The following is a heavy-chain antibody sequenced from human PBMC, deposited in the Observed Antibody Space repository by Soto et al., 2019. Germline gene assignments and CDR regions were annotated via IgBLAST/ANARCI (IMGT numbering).Heavy chain of an antibody. CDR2: IKSKTDGGTT. CDR3: ATGPSVSSWSAGDY. D-gene: IGHD6-13*01. CDR1: GFTFSNAW. Sequence: GGSLRLSCAASGFTFSNAWMSWVRQAPGKGLEWVGRIKSKTDGGTTDYAAPLKGRFTISRDDSKNTLYLQMNSLKTKGTAVYYWATGPSVSSWSAGDYWGQGTLVTVSS. J-gene: IGHJ4*02. V-gene: IGHV3-15*01.